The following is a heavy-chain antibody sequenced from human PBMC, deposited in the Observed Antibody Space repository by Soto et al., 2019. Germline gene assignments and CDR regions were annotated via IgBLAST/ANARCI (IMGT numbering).Heavy chain of an antibody. J-gene: IGHJ6*03. D-gene: IGHD6-13*01. Sequence: GGSLRLSCAASGFTFSSYAMSWVRQAPGKGLEWVSAISGSGGSTYYADSVKGRFTISRDNSKNTLYLQMNSLRAEDTAVYYCARAGIAAAGTLPSDYYYYMDVWGKGTTVTVSS. CDR1: GFTFSSYA. CDR3: ARAGIAAAGTLPSDYYYYMDV. CDR2: ISGSGGST. V-gene: IGHV3-23*01.